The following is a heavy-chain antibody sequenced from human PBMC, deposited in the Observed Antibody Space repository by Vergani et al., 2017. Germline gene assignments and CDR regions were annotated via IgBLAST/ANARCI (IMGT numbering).Heavy chain of an antibody. CDR3: ARGCGSTSCYKKGEDWLDP. J-gene: IGHJ5*02. V-gene: IGHV1-46*01. Sequence: QVQLVQSGAELKKPGASVKVSCQASGYTFTSYYIHWVRQAPGQGLEWMGIINPSGGSTNYAQKFQGRVTMTRDTSTSTVFMELSSLRSEDTAVYYCARGCGSTSCYKKGEDWLDPWGQGTLVTVSS. CDR2: INPSGGST. D-gene: IGHD2-2*02. CDR1: GYTFTSYY.